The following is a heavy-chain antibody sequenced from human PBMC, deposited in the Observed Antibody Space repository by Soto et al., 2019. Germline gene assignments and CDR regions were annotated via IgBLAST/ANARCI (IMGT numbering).Heavy chain of an antibody. V-gene: IGHV3-23*01. Sequence: GGSLRLSCAASGFTFSSYAMSWVRQAPGKGLEWVSAISGSGGSTYYADSVKGRLTISRDNSKNTLYLQMNSLRAEDTAVYYCAKRGKGGANYYYYYMDVWGKGTTVTVSS. CDR1: GFTFSSYA. D-gene: IGHD3-10*01. CDR3: AKRGKGGANYYYYYMDV. J-gene: IGHJ6*03. CDR2: ISGSGGST.